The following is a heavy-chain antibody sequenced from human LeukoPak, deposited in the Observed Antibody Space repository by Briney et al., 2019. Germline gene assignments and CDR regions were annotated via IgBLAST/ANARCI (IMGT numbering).Heavy chain of an antibody. V-gene: IGHV3-21*01. CDR2: ISSSSSYI. D-gene: IGHD1-1*01. CDR3: ARALTTLTYEGY. J-gene: IGHJ4*02. CDR1: GFTFGSYS. Sequence: GGSLRLSCAASGFTFGSYSMNWVRQAPEKGLEWVSSISSSSSYIYYADSVKGRFTISRDNAKNSLYLQMNSLRAEDTAVYYCARALTTLTYEGYWGQGTLVTVSS.